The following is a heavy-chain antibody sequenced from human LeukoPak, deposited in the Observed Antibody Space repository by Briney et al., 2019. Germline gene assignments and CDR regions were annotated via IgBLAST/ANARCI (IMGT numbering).Heavy chain of an antibody. CDR2: ISYDGSNK. CDR1: GFTFSSYA. D-gene: IGHD5-24*01. V-gene: IGHV3-30-3*01. CDR3: ARGEVDVATIFIDY. Sequence: GVSLRLSCAASGFTFSSYAMHWVRQAPGKGLEWVAVISYDGSNKYYADSVKGRFTISRDNSKNTLYLQMNSLRAEDTAVYYCARGEVDVATIFIDYWGQGTLVTVSS. J-gene: IGHJ4*02.